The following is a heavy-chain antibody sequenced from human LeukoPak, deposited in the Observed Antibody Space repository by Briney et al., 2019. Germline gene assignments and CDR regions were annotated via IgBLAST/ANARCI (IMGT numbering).Heavy chain of an antibody. CDR2: MNPNSGNT. D-gene: IGHD2-8*02. J-gene: IGHJ4*02. CDR3: TRGPTPTGGVGY. V-gene: IGHV1-8*03. CDR1: GYTFTSYG. Sequence: ASVKVSCKASGYTFTSYGISWVRQAAGQGLEWMGWMNPNSGNTGYAQKFQGRVTITRDTSITTAYMELSSLRSEDTAVYYCTRGPTPTGGVGYWGQGTLVTVSS.